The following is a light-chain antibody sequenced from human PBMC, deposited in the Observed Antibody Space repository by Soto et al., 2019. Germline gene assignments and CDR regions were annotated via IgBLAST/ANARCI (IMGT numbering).Light chain of an antibody. Sequence: DIQMTQSPSSLSASVGDRVTITCRASQSISSYINWYQQKPGIAPKLLIYAASGLQSGVPSRFSGSGSGTDFTLTISSLQPEDFATYYCQQSHNMPLTFGGGTKVEIK. J-gene: IGKJ4*01. CDR2: AAS. CDR3: QQSHNMPLT. V-gene: IGKV1-39*01. CDR1: QSISSY.